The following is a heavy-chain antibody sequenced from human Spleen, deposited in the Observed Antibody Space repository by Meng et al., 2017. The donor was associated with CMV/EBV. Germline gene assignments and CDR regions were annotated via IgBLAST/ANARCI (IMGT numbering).Heavy chain of an antibody. Sequence: ASVKVSCKASGYTFTSYDINWVRQATGQGLEWMGWMNPNSGNTGYAQKFQGRVTMTRNTSISTAYLKWSSLKASDTAMYYCARPIVATTNGMKVWYFDLWGRGTLVTVSS. CDR2: MNPNSGNT. V-gene: IGHV1-8*01. CDR1: GYTFTSYD. J-gene: IGHJ2*01. CDR3: ARPIVATTNGMKVWYFDL. D-gene: IGHD5-12*01.